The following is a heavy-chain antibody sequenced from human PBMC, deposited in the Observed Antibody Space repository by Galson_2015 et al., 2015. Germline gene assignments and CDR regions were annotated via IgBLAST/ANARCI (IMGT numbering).Heavy chain of an antibody. J-gene: IGHJ4*02. Sequence: SVKVSCKASGGTFSSYAISWVRQAPGQGLEWMGGIIPIFGTANYAQKSQGRVTITADESTSTAYMELSSLRSEDTAVYYCARAAEWLRFSNFDYWGQGTLVTVSS. V-gene: IGHV1-69*13. CDR2: IIPIFGTA. CDR1: GGTFSSYA. D-gene: IGHD5-12*01. CDR3: ARAAEWLRFSNFDY.